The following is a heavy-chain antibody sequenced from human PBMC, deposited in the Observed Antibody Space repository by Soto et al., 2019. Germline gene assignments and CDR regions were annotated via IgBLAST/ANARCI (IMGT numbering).Heavy chain of an antibody. CDR1: GFTFSSYA. D-gene: IGHD5-12*01. CDR2: IGSSSSTI. V-gene: IGHV3-48*02. Sequence: GGSLRLSCAASGFTFSSYAMHWVRQAPGKGLEWISYIGSSSSTIYYADSVKGRFTISRDNAKNSLYLQMNSLRDEDTAVYYCARDKRSGYDGNFDYWGQGTLVTVSS. CDR3: ARDKRSGYDGNFDY. J-gene: IGHJ4*02.